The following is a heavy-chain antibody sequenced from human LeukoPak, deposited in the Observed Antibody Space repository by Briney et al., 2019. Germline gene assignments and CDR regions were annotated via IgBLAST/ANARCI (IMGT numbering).Heavy chain of an antibody. CDR3: ARVGYRYGIDY. CDR2: ISNDGGST. CDR1: GFTFSSYA. J-gene: IGHJ4*02. Sequence: PGGSLRLSCAASGFTFSSYAMHWVRQAPGKGREYVSAISNDGGSTYYANSVKGRFTISRDNSKNTLYLQMGSLRAEDMAVYYCARVGYRYGIDYWGQGTLVTVSS. V-gene: IGHV3-64*01. D-gene: IGHD5-18*01.